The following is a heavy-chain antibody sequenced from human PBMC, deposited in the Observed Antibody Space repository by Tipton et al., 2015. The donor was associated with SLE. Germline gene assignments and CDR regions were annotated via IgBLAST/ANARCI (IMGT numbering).Heavy chain of an antibody. D-gene: IGHD1-26*01. CDR1: GFTFSSYG. CDR2: IWDDGSNK. CDR3: AKDGGSYHYYGMDV. Sequence: QVQLVQSGGGVVQPGRSLRLSCAASGFTFSSYGMHWVRQAPGKGLEWVAVIWDDGSNKYYADSVKGRFTISRDNSKNTLYLQMNSLRAEDTVVYYCAKDGGSYHYYGMDVWGQWTTVTVSS. V-gene: IGHV3-30*18. J-gene: IGHJ6*02.